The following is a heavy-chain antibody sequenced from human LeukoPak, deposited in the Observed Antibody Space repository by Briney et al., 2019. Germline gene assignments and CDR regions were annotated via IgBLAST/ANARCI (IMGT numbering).Heavy chain of an antibody. Sequence: GGSLRLSCAASGFTFSSYWMSWVRQAPGKGLEWVANIKQDGSERYYVDSVKGRFTISRDNAKNSLYLQMNSLRAEDTAVYYCATDFEGSSGLFDCWGQGTLVTVSS. J-gene: IGHJ4*02. CDR1: GFTFSSYW. V-gene: IGHV3-7*03. CDR3: ATDFEGSSGLFDC. D-gene: IGHD6-19*01. CDR2: IKQDGSER.